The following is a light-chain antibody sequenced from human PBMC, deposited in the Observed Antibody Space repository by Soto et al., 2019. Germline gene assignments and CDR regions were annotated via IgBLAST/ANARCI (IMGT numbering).Light chain of an antibody. V-gene: IGLV2-14*01. CDR1: SSDVGGYNY. CDR2: EVS. Sequence: SVLTQPASVSGSPGQSITISCTGTSSDVGGYNYVSWYQQHSGKAPKLMIYEVSNRPSGVSNRFSGSKSGNTASLTISGLQAEDEADYYCSSYTSTSSYVFATGTKVTVL. CDR3: SSYTSTSSYV. J-gene: IGLJ1*01.